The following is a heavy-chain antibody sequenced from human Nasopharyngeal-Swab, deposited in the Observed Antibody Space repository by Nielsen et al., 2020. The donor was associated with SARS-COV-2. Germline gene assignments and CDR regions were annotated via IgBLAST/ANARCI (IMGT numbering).Heavy chain of an antibody. CDR2: INSDGSST. CDR1: GFTFSSYW. Sequence: GESLKISCAASGFTFSSYWMHWVRQAPGKGLVWVSRINSDGSSTSYADSVKGRFTISRDNAKNTLYLQMNSLRPEDTAVYYCAREEVVIIPTSYYYYYMDVWGKGTTVTVSS. D-gene: IGHD3-3*01. J-gene: IGHJ6*03. CDR3: AREEVVIIPTSYYYYYMDV. V-gene: IGHV3-74*01.